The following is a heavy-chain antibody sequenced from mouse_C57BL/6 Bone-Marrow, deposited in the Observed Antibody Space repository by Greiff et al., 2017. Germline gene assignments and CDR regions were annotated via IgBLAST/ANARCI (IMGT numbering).Heavy chain of an antibody. CDR1: GYTFTSSW. CDR3: AREEGGLLSYWYFDV. V-gene: IGHV1-53*01. D-gene: IGHD2-13*01. Sequence: VQLQQPGTELVKPGASVKLSCKASGYTFTSSWMHWVQQRPGQGLEWIGNINPSNGGTNYNEKFKSKATLTVDKSSSTAYMQLSSLTSEDSSVYYCAREEGGLLSYWYFDVWGTGTTVTVSS. CDR2: INPSNGGT. J-gene: IGHJ1*03.